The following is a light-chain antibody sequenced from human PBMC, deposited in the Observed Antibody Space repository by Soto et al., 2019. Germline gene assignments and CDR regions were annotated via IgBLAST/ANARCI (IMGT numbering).Light chain of an antibody. V-gene: IGKV3-15*01. CDR2: GVS. CDR1: QRVSSY. J-gene: IGKJ1*01. Sequence: ERIMTQSPATLAVSPGGSATPSFRASQRVSSYLAWYQQKPGQAPRLLIYGVSTRATGIPDRFSGSGSGTDFTLTISSLQAEDVAVYYCQQYYSTPQTFGQGTKVDIK. CDR3: QQYYSTPQT.